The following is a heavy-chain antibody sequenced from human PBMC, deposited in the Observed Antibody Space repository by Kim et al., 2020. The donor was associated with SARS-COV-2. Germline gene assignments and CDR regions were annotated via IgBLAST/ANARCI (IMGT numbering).Heavy chain of an antibody. J-gene: IGHJ6*02. V-gene: IGHV1-3*01. CDR3: ARGCSGGSCSGYYYYGMDV. Sequence: ASVKVSCKASGYTFTSYAMHWVRQAPGQRLEWMGWINAGNGNTKYTQKFQGRVTITRDTSASTAYMELSSLRSEDTAVYYCARGCSGGSCSGYYYYGMDVWGQGTTVTVSS. D-gene: IGHD2-15*01. CDR2: INAGNGNT. CDR1: GYTFTSYA.